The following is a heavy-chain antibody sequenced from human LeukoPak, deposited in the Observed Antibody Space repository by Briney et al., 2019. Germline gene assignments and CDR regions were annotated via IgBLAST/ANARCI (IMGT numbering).Heavy chain of an antibody. Sequence: GGSLRLSCAASGFTFSSYSMNWVRQAPGKGLEWVSSISSSSSYIYYADSVKGRFTISRDNAKNSLYLQMNSLRAEDTAVYYCASIGDCSSTSCFPLGPWGQGTLVTVSP. J-gene: IGHJ5*02. CDR3: ASIGDCSSTSCFPLGP. CDR2: ISSSSSYI. CDR1: GFTFSSYS. V-gene: IGHV3-21*01. D-gene: IGHD2-2*01.